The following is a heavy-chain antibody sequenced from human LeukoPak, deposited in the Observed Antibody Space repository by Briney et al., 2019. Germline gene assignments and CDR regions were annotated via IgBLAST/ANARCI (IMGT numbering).Heavy chain of an antibody. J-gene: IGHJ4*02. Sequence: SETLSLTCTVSGGSISSYYWSWIRQPPGKGLEWIGYIYYSGSTNYNPSLKSRVTISVDTSKNQFSLKLSSVTAADTAVYYCARGAPKIVGATGSLWYWGQGTLVTVSS. CDR1: GGSISSYY. V-gene: IGHV4-59*08. D-gene: IGHD1-26*01. CDR2: IYYSGST. CDR3: ARGAPKIVGATGSLWY.